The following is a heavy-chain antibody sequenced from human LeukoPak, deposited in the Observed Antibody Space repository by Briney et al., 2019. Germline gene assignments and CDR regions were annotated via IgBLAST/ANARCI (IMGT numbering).Heavy chain of an antibody. J-gene: IGHJ6*03. D-gene: IGHD6-13*01. V-gene: IGHV3-48*01. Sequence: GGSLRLSCAASGFTFSSYEMNWVRQAPGKGLEWVSYISSSSSTIYYADSVKGRFTISRDNAKNSLYLQMNSLRAEDTAVYYCARDSPGYSPYYMDVWGKGTTVTVSS. CDR3: ARDSPGYSPYYMDV. CDR2: ISSSSSTI. CDR1: GFTFSSYE.